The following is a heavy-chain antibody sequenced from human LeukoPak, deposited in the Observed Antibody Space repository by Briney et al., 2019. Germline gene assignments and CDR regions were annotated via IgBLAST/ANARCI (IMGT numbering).Heavy chain of an antibody. CDR3: ARDSALTYYYDSSGYYFDY. Sequence: SESLSLTCTVSGVSISSSNSYWGWIRQPPGKGLEWIGSIYYSGSTYYNPSLKSRVTISVDTSKNQSSLKLSSVTAADTAVYYCARDSALTYYYDSSGYYFDYWGQGTLVTVSS. D-gene: IGHD3-22*01. CDR1: GVSISSSNSY. J-gene: IGHJ4*02. CDR2: IYYSGST. V-gene: IGHV4-39*07.